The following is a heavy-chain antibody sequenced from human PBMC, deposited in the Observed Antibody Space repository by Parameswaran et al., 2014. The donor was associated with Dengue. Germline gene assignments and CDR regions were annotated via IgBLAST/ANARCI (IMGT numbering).Heavy chain of an antibody. D-gene: IGHD5-24*01. CDR2: IFSNDEK. CDR3: ARIERERRWLQLTYYFDY. Sequence: WIRQPPGKALEWLAHIFSNDEKSYSTSLKSRLTISKDTSKSQVVLTMTNMDPVDTATYYCARIERERRWLQLTYYFDYWGQGTLVTVSS. V-gene: IGHV2-26*01. J-gene: IGHJ4*02.